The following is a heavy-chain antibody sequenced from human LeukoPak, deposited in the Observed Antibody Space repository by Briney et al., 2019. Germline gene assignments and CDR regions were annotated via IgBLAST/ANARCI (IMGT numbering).Heavy chain of an antibody. J-gene: IGHJ5*02. CDR1: GYTFTSYG. Sequence: ASVKVSCKASGYTFTSYGISWVRQAPGQGLEWMGWICAYNGNTNYAQKLQGRVTMTTDTSTSTAYMELRSLRSDDTAVYYCAGGSGSYYPNWFDPWGQGTLVTVSS. V-gene: IGHV1-18*01. D-gene: IGHD3-10*01. CDR3: AGGSGSYYPNWFDP. CDR2: ICAYNGNT.